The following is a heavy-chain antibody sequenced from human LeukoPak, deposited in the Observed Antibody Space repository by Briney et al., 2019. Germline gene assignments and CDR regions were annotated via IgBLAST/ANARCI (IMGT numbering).Heavy chain of an antibody. CDR2: INPHSGGT. D-gene: IGHD3-10*01. Sequence: ASVKVSCKASGYTFTDYYIRWVRQAPGQGLEWMGWINPHSGGTNYAQKFQGRVTMTRDTSISTAYMELSRLRSDDTAVYYCARWGFGSVSYDYWGQGTLVTVSS. V-gene: IGHV1-2*02. J-gene: IGHJ4*02. CDR3: ARWGFGSVSYDY. CDR1: GYTFTDYY.